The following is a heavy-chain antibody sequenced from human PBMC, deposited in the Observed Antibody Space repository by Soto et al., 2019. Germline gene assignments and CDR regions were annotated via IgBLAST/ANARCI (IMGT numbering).Heavy chain of an antibody. Sequence: EVQLLESGGGLVQPGGSLRLSCAASGFTFSSYAMSWVRQAPGKGLEWVSAINGGGGSTYYADSVKGRFTISRDNSNNNLNPKMNGLSTEDPAVNYCANLPPTMTTVTTHAGPGGWFGPWGQGTLVTVSS. D-gene: IGHD4-17*01. CDR2: INGGGGST. CDR1: GFTFSSYA. V-gene: IGHV3-23*01. J-gene: IGHJ5*02. CDR3: ANLPPTMTTVTTHAGPGGWFGP.